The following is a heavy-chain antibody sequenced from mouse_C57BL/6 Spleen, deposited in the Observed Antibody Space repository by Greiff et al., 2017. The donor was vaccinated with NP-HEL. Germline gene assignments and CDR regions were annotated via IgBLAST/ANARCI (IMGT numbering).Heavy chain of an antibody. CDR3: ARQGGTSYYGSSYWYFDV. V-gene: IGHV1-75*01. D-gene: IGHD1-1*01. CDR2: IFPGSGST. J-gene: IGHJ1*03. CDR1: GYTFTDYY. Sequence: VQLQQSGPELVKPGASVKISCKASGYTFTDYYINWVKQRPGQGLEWIGWIFPGSGSTYYNEKFKGKATLTVDKSSSTAYMLLSSLTSEDSAVYFCARQGGTSYYGSSYWYFDVWGTGTTVTVSS.